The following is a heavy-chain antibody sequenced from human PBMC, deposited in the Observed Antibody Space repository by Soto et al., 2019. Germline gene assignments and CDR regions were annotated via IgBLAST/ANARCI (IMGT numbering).Heavy chain of an antibody. CDR2: ISSSSSTI. CDR3: ARSAVAGTSWFDP. Sequence: EVQLVESGGGLVQPGGSLRLSCAASGFTFSTYRMNWVRQAPGKGLEWVSYISSSSSTIYYADSVKGRFTISRDNAKNSLYLQMNSLRAEDTAVYYCARSAVAGTSWFDPWGHGTLVTVSS. J-gene: IGHJ5*02. V-gene: IGHV3-48*01. D-gene: IGHD6-19*01. CDR1: GFTFSTYR.